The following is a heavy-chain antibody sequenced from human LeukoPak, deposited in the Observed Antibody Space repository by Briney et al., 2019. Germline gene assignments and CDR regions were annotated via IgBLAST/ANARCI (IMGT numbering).Heavy chain of an antibody. CDR1: GGSANSITSH. V-gene: IGHV4-39*01. Sequence: SETLSLSCIVSGGSANSITSHWGWIRQPPGKGLEWIGNIFYSGSTSWNPSLKSRVTMSVDTSKNQFSLKMTSVTAADTAVYFCAILTKGRYVDYFFDSWGQGTLVTVSS. D-gene: IGHD3-9*01. CDR3: AILTKGRYVDYFFDS. CDR2: IFYSGST. J-gene: IGHJ4*02.